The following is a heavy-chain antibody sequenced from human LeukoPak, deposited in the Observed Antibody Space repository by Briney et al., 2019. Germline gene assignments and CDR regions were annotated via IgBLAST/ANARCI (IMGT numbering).Heavy chain of an antibody. J-gene: IGHJ4*02. D-gene: IGHD3-22*01. CDR1: GGSFSGYY. Sequence: SETLSLTCAVYGGSFSGYYWSWIRQPPGKGLEWIGEINHSGSTNYIPSLKSRVTISVDTSKNQFSLKLSSVTAADTAVYYCARGSMIVESDDTHNHTLGPPAYYFDYWGQGTLVTVSS. CDR3: ARGSMIVESDDTHNHTLGPPAYYFDY. V-gene: IGHV4-34*01. CDR2: INHSGST.